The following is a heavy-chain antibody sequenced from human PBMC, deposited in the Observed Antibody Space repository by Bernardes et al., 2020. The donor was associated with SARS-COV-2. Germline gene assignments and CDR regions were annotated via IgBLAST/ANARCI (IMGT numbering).Heavy chain of an antibody. Sequence: GGSLRLSCAASGFTFSSYDMHWVRQAPGKGLEWVSAIGTAGDTYYPGSVKGRFTISRENAKNSLYLQMNSLRAGDTAVYYCARGSSWYPFDYWGQGTLVTVSS. V-gene: IGHV3-13*01. CDR3: ARGSSWYPFDY. J-gene: IGHJ4*02. CDR1: GFTFSSYD. CDR2: IGTAGDT. D-gene: IGHD6-13*01.